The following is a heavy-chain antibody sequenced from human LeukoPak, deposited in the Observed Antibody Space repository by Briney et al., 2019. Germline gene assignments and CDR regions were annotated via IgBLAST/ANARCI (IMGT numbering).Heavy chain of an antibody. Sequence: PSETLSLTCAVYGGSFSGYYWSWIRQPPGKGLEWIWEINHSGSTNYNPSLKSRVTISVDTSKNQFSLKLSSVTAADTAVYYCARGYSSSHRFDYWGQGTLVTVSS. D-gene: IGHD6-13*01. CDR2: INHSGST. J-gene: IGHJ4*02. V-gene: IGHV4-34*01. CDR1: GGSFSGYY. CDR3: ARGYSSSHRFDY.